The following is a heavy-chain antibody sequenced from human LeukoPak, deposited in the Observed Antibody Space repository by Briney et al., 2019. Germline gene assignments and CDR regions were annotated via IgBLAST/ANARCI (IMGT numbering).Heavy chain of an antibody. CDR3: ARVVSSSSWYYYYYYYMDV. D-gene: IGHD6-13*01. J-gene: IGHJ6*03. Sequence: GGSLRLSCVASGFTFSSYWMHWVRQAPGKGLVWVSRINSDGSSTSYADSVKGRFTISRDNAKNTLYLQMNSLRAEDTAVYYCARVVSSSSWYYYYYYYMDVWGKGTTVTVSS. CDR1: GFTFSSYW. CDR2: INSDGSST. V-gene: IGHV3-74*01.